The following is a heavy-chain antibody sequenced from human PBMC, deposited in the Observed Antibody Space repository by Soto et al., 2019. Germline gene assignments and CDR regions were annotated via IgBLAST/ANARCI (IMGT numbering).Heavy chain of an antibody. CDR2: IIPIFGTA. V-gene: IGHV1-69*01. J-gene: IGHJ6*02. CDR3: ARGGYCSGGSCYYYYGMDV. Sequence: QVQLVQSGAEVKKPGSSVKVSCKASGGTFSSYAISWVRQAPGQGLEWMGGIIPIFGTANYAQKFQGRVTITADESTSTAYMELSSLRSEDTAVYYCARGGYCSGGSCYYYYGMDVWGQGTTVTVSS. D-gene: IGHD2-15*01. CDR1: GGTFSSYA.